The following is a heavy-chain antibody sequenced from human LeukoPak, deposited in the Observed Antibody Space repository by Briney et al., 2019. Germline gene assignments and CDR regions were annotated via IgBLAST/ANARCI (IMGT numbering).Heavy chain of an antibody. J-gene: IGHJ3*02. D-gene: IGHD4-17*01. CDR1: GYAFTGYY. Sequence: GASVKVSCKASGYAFTGYYMHWVRQAPGQGLEWMGWINPNSGGTNYAQKFQGWVTMTRDTSISTAYMELSRLRSDDTAVYYCARGLDFSDYGDPISDAFDIWGQGTMVTVSS. V-gene: IGHV1-2*04. CDR3: ARGLDFSDYGDPISDAFDI. CDR2: INPNSGGT.